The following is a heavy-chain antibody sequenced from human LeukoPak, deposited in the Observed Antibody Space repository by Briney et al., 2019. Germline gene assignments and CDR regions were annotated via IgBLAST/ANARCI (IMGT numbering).Heavy chain of an antibody. CDR1: GGSISSSNYY. J-gene: IGHJ4*02. Sequence: SETLSLTCTVSGGSISSSNYYWGWIRQPPGKGLEWIGSIYYSGSTYYSPSLKSRVTISVDTSKNQFSLKLSSVTAADTAVYYCAREPTYYYDSSGYVDYWGQGTLVTVSS. D-gene: IGHD3-22*01. CDR2: IYYSGST. V-gene: IGHV4-39*07. CDR3: AREPTYYYDSSGYVDY.